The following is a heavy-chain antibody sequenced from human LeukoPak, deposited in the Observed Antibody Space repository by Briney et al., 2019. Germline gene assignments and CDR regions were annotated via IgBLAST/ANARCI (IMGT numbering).Heavy chain of an antibody. J-gene: IGHJ4*02. Sequence: GGSLRLSCAASGFTFSSYSMKWVRQAPGKGLEWVSYISSSSSTIYYADSVKGRFTISRDNAKNSLYLQMNSLRAEDTAVYYCARDAPSYCSSTSCYNDYWGQGTLVTVSS. CDR1: GFTFSSYS. V-gene: IGHV3-48*01. CDR3: ARDAPSYCSSTSCYNDY. CDR2: ISSSSSTI. D-gene: IGHD2-2*02.